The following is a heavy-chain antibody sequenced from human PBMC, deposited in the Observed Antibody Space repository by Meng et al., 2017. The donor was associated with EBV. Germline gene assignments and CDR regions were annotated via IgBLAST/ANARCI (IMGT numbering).Heavy chain of an antibody. V-gene: IGHV1-69*06. CDR3: ARAEIAAAGRLDY. D-gene: IGHD6-13*01. Sequence: QVQLVQSGAAGTQPGSSGKVSCKAAGCTFSSYAISWVRQAPGQGLERMGGIIPIFGTANYAQKFQGRVTITADKSTSTAYMELSSLRSEDTAVYYCARAEIAAAGRLDYWGQGTLVTVSS. J-gene: IGHJ4*02. CDR2: IIPIFGTA. CDR1: GCTFSSYA.